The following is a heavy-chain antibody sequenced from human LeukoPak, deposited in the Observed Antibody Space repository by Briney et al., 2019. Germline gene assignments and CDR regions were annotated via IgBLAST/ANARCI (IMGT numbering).Heavy chain of an antibody. CDR2: MNPNSGNT. CDR1: GYTFTSYD. V-gene: IGHV1-8*01. D-gene: IGHD6-13*01. J-gene: IGHJ5*02. CDR3: ARGVRSPRGSWYTGGRWFDP. Sequence: ASVKVSCKASGYTFTSYDIDWVRQATGQGLEWMGWMNPNSGNTGYAQKFQGRVTMTRNTSISTAYMELSRLRSDDTAVYYCARGVRSPRGSWYTGGRWFDPWGQGTLVTVSS.